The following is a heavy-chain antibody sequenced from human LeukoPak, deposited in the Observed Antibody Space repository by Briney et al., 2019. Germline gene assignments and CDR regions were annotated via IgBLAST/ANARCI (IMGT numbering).Heavy chain of an antibody. Sequence: ASVKVSCKASGYTFTSYGISWVRQAPGQGLEWMGWISAYNGNTNYAQKLQGRVTMTTDTSTSTAYMELRGLRSDDTAVYYCARDPGGSGSYSWFDPWGQGTLVTVSS. J-gene: IGHJ5*02. V-gene: IGHV1-18*04. D-gene: IGHD3-10*01. CDR3: ARDPGGSGSYSWFDP. CDR1: GYTFTSYG. CDR2: ISAYNGNT.